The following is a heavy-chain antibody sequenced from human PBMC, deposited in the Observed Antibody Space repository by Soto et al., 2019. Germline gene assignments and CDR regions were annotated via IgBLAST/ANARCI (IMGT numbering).Heavy chain of an antibody. D-gene: IGHD3-3*01. CDR3: AKGGPDAFWGGGRCYFES. Sequence: EVHLVDSGGGLAQPGRSLRLSCAASGFTFDDFAMHWVRRVPGKGLEWVSSITWNGTSTGYADSVKGRFIISRDKAKNSLYLQMNSLRREDTALYYCAKGGPDAFWGGGRCYFESWGQGTQVTVSS. V-gene: IGHV3-9*01. CDR2: ITWNGTST. CDR1: GFTFDDFA. J-gene: IGHJ4*02.